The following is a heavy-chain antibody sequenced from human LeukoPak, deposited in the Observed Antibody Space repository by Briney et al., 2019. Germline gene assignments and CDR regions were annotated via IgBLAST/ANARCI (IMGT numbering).Heavy chain of an antibody. D-gene: IGHD4-17*01. V-gene: IGHV4-39*07. CDR1: GGSISSSRYY. J-gene: IGHJ5*02. CDR2: ISYSGSS. Sequence: SETLSLTCTVSGGSISSSRYYWGWIRQPLGKGLEWIASISYSGSSYYNPSLKSRVTISVDTSKNQVSLQLSSVTAADTAVYYCVRDDYGDYTRRFDPWGQGTLVTVSS. CDR3: VRDDYGDYTRRFDP.